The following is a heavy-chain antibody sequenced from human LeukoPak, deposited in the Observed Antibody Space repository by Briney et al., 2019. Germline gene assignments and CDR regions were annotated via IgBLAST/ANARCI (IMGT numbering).Heavy chain of an antibody. D-gene: IGHD6-19*01. J-gene: IGHJ2*01. CDR3: ARLHSGPSGWYVLWYFDL. CDR2: IYNSENT. CDR1: GGSVSSYY. V-gene: IGHV4-4*09. Sequence: PSETLSLTCTVSGGSVSSYYWSWIRQPPGKGLEWIGYIYNSENTKYNSSLESRVTISVDTSKNQFFLKLSSVTAADTAVYYCARLHSGPSGWYVLWYFDLWGRGTLVTVSS.